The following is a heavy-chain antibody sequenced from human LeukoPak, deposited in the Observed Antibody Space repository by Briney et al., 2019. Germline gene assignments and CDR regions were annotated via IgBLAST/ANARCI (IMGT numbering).Heavy chain of an antibody. J-gene: IGHJ6*02. CDR2: ISSGSTTI. CDR3: TRGGAYGMDV. Sequence: GGSLRLSCAVSGFTFSTYSMNWVRHAPGKGLEWASYISSGSTTIYYPDSVKGRFTVSRDNAKSSLYLQMNSLRVEDTAVYYCTRGGAYGMDVWGQGTTVTVSS. CDR1: GFTFSTYS. V-gene: IGHV3-48*01.